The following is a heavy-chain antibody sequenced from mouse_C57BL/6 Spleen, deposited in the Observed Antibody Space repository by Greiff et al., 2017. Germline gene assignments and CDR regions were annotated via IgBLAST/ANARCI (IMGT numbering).Heavy chain of an antibody. CDR1: GYSFTGYY. D-gene: IGHD1-1*01. J-gene: IGHJ4*01. CDR2: INPSTGGT. CDR3: ARGGYGSSYGAMDY. V-gene: IGHV1-43*01. Sequence: VQLQQSGPELVKPGASVKISCKASGYSFTGYYMHWVKQSSEKSLEWIGEINPSTGGTSYNQKFKGKATLTVDKSSSTAYMQLKSLTSEDSAVYYCARGGYGSSYGAMDYWGQGTSVTVSS.